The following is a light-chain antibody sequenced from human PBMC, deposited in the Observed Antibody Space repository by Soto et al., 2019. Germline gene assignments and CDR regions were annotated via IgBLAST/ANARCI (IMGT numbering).Light chain of an antibody. Sequence: QSALTQPASVSGSPGQSITISCTGTSSDVGGYDYVSWYQHHPGKAPKLMIYDVSNRPSGVSNRFSGSKSGNTASLTISGLQAADEADYYCSSYTSSSSVVFGGGTKLTV. J-gene: IGLJ2*01. V-gene: IGLV2-14*03. CDR2: DVS. CDR3: SSYTSSSSVV. CDR1: SSDVGGYDY.